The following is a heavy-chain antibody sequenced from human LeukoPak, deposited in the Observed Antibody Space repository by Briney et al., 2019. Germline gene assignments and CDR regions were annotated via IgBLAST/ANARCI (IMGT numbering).Heavy chain of an antibody. J-gene: IGHJ4*02. V-gene: IGHV3-23*01. Sequence: GGSLRLSCAASGFTFSTYAMNWVRQAPGKGLEWVSGISGSGGSTYYADSVKGRFTISRDNSKNTLYLQMNSLRAEDTAVYYCAKANNWECDYWGQGTLVTVSS. CDR2: ISGSGGST. CDR1: GFTFSTYA. CDR3: AKANNWECDY. D-gene: IGHD1-20*01.